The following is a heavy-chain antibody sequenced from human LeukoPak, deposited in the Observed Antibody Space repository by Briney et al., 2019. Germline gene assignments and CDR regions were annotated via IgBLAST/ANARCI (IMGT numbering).Heavy chain of an antibody. CDR1: GYTFTSYY. CDR3: ARDAGDNWNDVYFDY. J-gene: IGHJ4*02. D-gene: IGHD1-1*01. V-gene: IGHV1-2*02. CDR2: INPNSGGT. Sequence: GASAKVSCKASGYTFTSYYMHWVRQAPGQGLEWMGWINPNSGGTNYAQKFQGRVTMTRDTSISTAYMELSRLRSDDTAVYYCARDAGDNWNDVYFDYWGQGTLVTVSS.